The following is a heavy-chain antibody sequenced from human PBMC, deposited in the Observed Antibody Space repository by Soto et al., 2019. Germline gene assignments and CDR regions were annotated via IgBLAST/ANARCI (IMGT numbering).Heavy chain of an antibody. Sequence: GASVKVSCKASGYTFTIYYMHCVLQAPVQWLDWMGIINPSGGSTSYAQKFQGRVTMTRDTSTSTVYMELSSLRSEDTAVYYCAAVNYGYYGMDVWGQGTTVTVSS. J-gene: IGHJ6*02. CDR2: INPSGGST. D-gene: IGHD4-17*01. CDR3: AAVNYGYYGMDV. V-gene: IGHV1-46*01. CDR1: GYTFTIYY.